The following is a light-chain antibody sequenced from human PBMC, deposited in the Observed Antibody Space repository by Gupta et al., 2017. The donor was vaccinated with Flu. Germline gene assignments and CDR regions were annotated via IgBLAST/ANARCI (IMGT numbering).Light chain of an antibody. J-gene: IGKJ1*01. CDR3: QQYGSSPGS. Sequence: GTLSLSPGERATLSCSASQTVSSSYLAWYQQKPVQAPRLLINSASTRATGIPDRFSGSGSGTDFTLTINRLEPEDFAVYYCQQYGSSPGSFGQGTTVEIK. V-gene: IGKV3-20*01. CDR1: QTVSSSY. CDR2: SAS.